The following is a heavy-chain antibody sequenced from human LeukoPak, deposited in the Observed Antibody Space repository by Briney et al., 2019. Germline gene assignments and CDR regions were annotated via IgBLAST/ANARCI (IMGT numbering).Heavy chain of an antibody. CDR3: ARGAPSGSFYDY. Sequence: GGSLRLSCAASGFTFTNAWMTWVRQGPGKGLEWVGRIKSKKDGETTDYAAPVKGRFSISRDDSENTLYLQLNSLKTEDTAVYYCARGAPSGSFYDYWGQGTLVTVSS. D-gene: IGHD1-26*01. CDR2: IKSKKDGETT. CDR1: GFTFTNAW. V-gene: IGHV3-15*01. J-gene: IGHJ4*02.